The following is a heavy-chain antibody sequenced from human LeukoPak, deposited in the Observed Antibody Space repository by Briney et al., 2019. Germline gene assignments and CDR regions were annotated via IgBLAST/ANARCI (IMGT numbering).Heavy chain of an antibody. J-gene: IGHJ4*02. CDR1: GFTFGSYA. V-gene: IGHV3-23*01. D-gene: IGHD3-22*01. CDR3: AKATSDSSGYYYSIYFDY. CDR2: ISGSGGST. Sequence: GGSLRLSCAASGFTFGSYAMSWVRQAPGKGLEWVSAISGSGGSTYYADSVKGRFTISRDNSKNTLYLQMNSLRAEDTAVYYCAKATSDSSGYYYSIYFDYWGQGTLVTVSS.